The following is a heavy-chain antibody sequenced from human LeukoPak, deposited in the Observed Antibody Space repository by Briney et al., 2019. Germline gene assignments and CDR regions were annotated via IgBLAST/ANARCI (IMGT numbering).Heavy chain of an antibody. Sequence: GGSLRLSCAASGFTFSSYAMSWVRQVPGKGLEWVSVISGSGDNTYYADSMKGRFTISRDNSKNMLYLQMNSLGAEDTAVYYCAKWKYSNSGIDDYWGQGTLVTVSS. CDR2: ISGSGDNT. CDR1: GFTFSSYA. CDR3: AKWKYSNSGIDDY. D-gene: IGHD6-6*01. J-gene: IGHJ4*02. V-gene: IGHV3-23*01.